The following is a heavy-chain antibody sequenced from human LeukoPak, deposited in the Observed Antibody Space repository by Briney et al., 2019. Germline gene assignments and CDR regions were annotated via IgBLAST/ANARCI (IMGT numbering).Heavy chain of an antibody. CDR3: ARDLLYYGSGSYPDY. CDR1: GFTFSSYS. Sequence: GGSLRLSCAASGFTFSSYSMNWVRQAPGKGLEWVAVISYDGSNKYYADSVKGRFTISRDNSKNTLYLQMNSLRAEDTAVYYCARDLLYYGSGSYPDYWGQGTLVTVSS. V-gene: IGHV3-30*03. J-gene: IGHJ4*02. D-gene: IGHD3-10*01. CDR2: ISYDGSNK.